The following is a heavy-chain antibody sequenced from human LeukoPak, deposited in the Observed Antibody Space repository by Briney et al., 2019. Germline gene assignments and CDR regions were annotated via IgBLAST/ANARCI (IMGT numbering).Heavy chain of an antibody. Sequence: PGGSLTLSCAASGFNFRSYLLSLVRQAPGEGLEWVSNIMEGGSTTYYVASVKGRFKISRDNAKNSLYLEMNRLRAEDTVVYCCARDGDGYNYPYWGQGTLVTVSS. CDR2: IMEGGSTT. J-gene: IGHJ4*02. D-gene: IGHD5-24*01. CDR3: ARDGDGYNYPY. V-gene: IGHV3-7*01. CDR1: GFNFRSYL.